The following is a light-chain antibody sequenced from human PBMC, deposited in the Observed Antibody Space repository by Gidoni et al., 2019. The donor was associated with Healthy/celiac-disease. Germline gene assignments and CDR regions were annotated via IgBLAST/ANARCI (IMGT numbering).Light chain of an antibody. V-gene: IGKV3-20*01. J-gene: IGKJ5*01. Sequence: EIVLTQSPGTLSLSPGERATISCRASQSVSSIYLAWYQQKPGQAPRRLIYGASSRATGIPDRFRGSVSGTDFTLTISRLEPEDFAVYYCQQYGSSPPITFGQGTRLEIK. CDR2: GAS. CDR1: QSVSSIY. CDR3: QQYGSSPPIT.